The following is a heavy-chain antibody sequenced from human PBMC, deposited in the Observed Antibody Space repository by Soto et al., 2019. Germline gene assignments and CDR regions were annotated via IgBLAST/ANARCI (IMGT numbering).Heavy chain of an antibody. CDR1: GGSISSGDYY. CDR2: IYYSGST. J-gene: IGHJ5*02. D-gene: IGHD6-6*01. CDR3: ARGSSSSNWFDP. Sequence: SETLSLTCTVSGGSISSGDYYWSWIRQHPGKGLEWIGYIYYSGSTYYNPSLKSRVTISVDTSKNQFSLKLSSVTAADTAVYYCARGSSSSNWFDPWGQGTLVTVSS. V-gene: IGHV4-31*03.